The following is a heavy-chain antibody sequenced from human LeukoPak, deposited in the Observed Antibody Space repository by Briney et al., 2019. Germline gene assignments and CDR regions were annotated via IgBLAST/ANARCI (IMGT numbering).Heavy chain of an antibody. CDR3: ARDRGGYSSSWYGYYDTQHEAITFDY. CDR1: GYTFTSYG. Sequence: ASVKVSCKASGYTFTSYGISWVRQAPGQGLEWMGWISAYNGNTNYAQKLQGRVTMTTDTSTSTAYMELRSLGSDDTAVYYCARDRGGYSSSWYGYYDTQHEAITFDYWGQGTLVTVSS. V-gene: IGHV1-18*01. CDR2: ISAYNGNT. D-gene: IGHD6-13*01. J-gene: IGHJ4*02.